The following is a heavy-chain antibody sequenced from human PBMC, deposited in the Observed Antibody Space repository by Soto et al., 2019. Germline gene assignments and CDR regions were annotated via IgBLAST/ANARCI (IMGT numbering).Heavy chain of an antibody. J-gene: IGHJ6*03. D-gene: IGHD3-10*01. V-gene: IGHV3-21*01. CDR2: ISSSSSYI. Sequence: GGSLRLSCAASGFTFSSYSMNWVRQAPGKGLEWVSSISSSSSYIYYADSVKGRFTISRDNAKNSLYLQMNSLRAEDTAVYYCARDSTTKWFGEFSPPSNYYMDVWGKGTTVTVSS. CDR1: GFTFSSYS. CDR3: ARDSTTKWFGEFSPPSNYYMDV.